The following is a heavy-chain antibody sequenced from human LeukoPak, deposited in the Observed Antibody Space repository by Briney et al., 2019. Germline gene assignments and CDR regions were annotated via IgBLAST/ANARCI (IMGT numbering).Heavy chain of an antibody. D-gene: IGHD6-19*01. Sequence: SVKVSCKASGGTFSSYAISWVRQAPGQGLEWMGGIIPIFGTANYAQKFQGRVTITADESTSTAYMELSSLRSEDTAVYYCARGAGTYSWDYYFDYWGQGTLVTVSS. V-gene: IGHV1-69*13. CDR2: IIPIFGTA. CDR3: ARGAGTYSWDYYFDY. J-gene: IGHJ4*02. CDR1: GGTFSSYA.